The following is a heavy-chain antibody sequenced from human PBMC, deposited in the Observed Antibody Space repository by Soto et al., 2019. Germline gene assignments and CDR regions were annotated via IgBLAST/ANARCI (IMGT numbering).Heavy chain of an antibody. D-gene: IGHD3-10*01. J-gene: IGHJ6*02. CDR1: GGSVSSGSYY. Sequence: QVQLQESGPGLVKPSETLSLTCTVSGGSVSSGSYYWSWIRQPPGKGLEWSGYIYYSGSTNYNPSLRSRVTISVGTSKTQFSLKLSSVTAADTAVYYCAGGIAATMVRGIRYYYGMDVWGQGTTVTVSS. CDR2: IYYSGST. V-gene: IGHV4-61*01. CDR3: AGGIAATMVRGIRYYYGMDV.